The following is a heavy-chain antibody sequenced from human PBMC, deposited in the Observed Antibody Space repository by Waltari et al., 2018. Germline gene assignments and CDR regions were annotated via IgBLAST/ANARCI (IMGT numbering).Heavy chain of an antibody. J-gene: IGHJ4*02. CDR1: GYDFSSYD. D-gene: IGHD3-16*02. CDR2: MTPYSGDT. V-gene: IGHV1-8*01. Sequence: QVQLVQSGAEVKKPGASVKVSCKASGYDFSSYDINWVRQATGQGLQWMGWMTPYSGDTGYAQKFQGRVTMTRDLSGGTAYMELSSLRSDDTGVYYCALYDYVWGSYRLVGYWGQGTLVTVSS. CDR3: ALYDYVWGSYRLVGY.